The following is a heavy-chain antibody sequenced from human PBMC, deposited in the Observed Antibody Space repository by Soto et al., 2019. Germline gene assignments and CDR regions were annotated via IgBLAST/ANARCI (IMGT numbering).Heavy chain of an antibody. CDR3: ASYCSSTSCRYFYFDY. J-gene: IGHJ4*02. CDR2: IYYSGST. Sequence: SETLSLTCTVSGGSIGSSSYCCFGIRQPPWKGLEWIGSIYYSGSTYYNPSLKSRVTISVDTSKNQFSLKLSSVTAADTAVYYCASYCSSTSCRYFYFDYWGQGTLVTVSS. CDR1: GGSIGSSSYC. V-gene: IGHV4-39*01. D-gene: IGHD2-2*01.